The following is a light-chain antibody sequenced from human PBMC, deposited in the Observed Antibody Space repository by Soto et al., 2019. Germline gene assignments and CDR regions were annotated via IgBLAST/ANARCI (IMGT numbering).Light chain of an antibody. CDR3: QQRSNWPPLT. CDR2: DAS. V-gene: IGKV3-11*01. Sequence: EIVLTQSPATLSLSPGERATLSCRASQSVSSYLAWYQQKPGQAPRLLIYDASNRATGIPARFSGSGSGTDLTLTIISLESEDFAVYYCQQRSNWPPLTFGGGTKVEIK. CDR1: QSVSSY. J-gene: IGKJ4*01.